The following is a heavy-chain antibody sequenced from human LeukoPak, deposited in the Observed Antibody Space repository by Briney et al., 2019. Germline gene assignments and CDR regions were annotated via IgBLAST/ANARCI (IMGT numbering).Heavy chain of an antibody. CDR3: ARDPTTVIAVSYYFDF. CDR1: GVSFIGFH. D-gene: IGHD2-15*01. J-gene: IGHJ4*02. V-gene: IGHV4-34*01. CDR2: INHSGST. Sequence: SETLCLTCAVSGVSFIGFHWNWIRQSPTKGLEWMGEINHSGSTNYNPSLKSRVTISVDTSKNQFSLRLRSVTAADTAGYYCARDPTTVIAVSYYFDFWGQGTQVTASS.